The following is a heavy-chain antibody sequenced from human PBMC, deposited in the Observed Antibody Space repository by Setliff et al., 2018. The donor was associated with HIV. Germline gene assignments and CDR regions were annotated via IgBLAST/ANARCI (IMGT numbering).Heavy chain of an antibody. J-gene: IGHJ6*03. CDR3: ARGGHYSGSYLPRDYYMDV. V-gene: IGHV1-46*01. Sequence: RASVKVSCKASGYTFTNFYIHWVRQAPGQGLKWLGMINPSGGTTTYAQKFQGRVTMTSDTSTSTVYMDLSSLGSEDTAVYYCARGGHYSGSYLPRDYYMDVWGKGTTVT. D-gene: IGHD1-26*01. CDR1: GYTFTNFY. CDR2: INPSGGTT.